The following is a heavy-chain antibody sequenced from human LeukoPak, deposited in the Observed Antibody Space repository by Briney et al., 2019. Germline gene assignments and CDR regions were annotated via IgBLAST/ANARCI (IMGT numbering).Heavy chain of an antibody. CDR1: GFTVSSNY. J-gene: IGHJ3*02. CDR3: ARDSGYDFGVFDI. V-gene: IGHV3-53*01. CDR2: IYSGGST. D-gene: IGHD5-12*01. Sequence: GGSLRLSCAASGFTVSSNYMGWVRQAPGKGLEWVSVIYSGGSTYYADSVKGRFTISRDNSKNTLYLQMNSLRAEDTAVYYCARDSGYDFGVFDIWGQGTMVTVSS.